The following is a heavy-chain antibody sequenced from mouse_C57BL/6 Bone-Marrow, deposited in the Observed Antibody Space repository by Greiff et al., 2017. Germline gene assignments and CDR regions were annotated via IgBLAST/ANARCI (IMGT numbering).Heavy chain of an antibody. CDR1: GYTFTSYW. CDR3: ARDLGPIYYYRYYYAMDY. J-gene: IGHJ4*01. D-gene: IGHD1-1*01. V-gene: IGHV1-50*01. CDR2: IDPSDSYT. Sequence: VQLQQPGAELVKPGASVKLSCKASGYTFTSYWMQWVKQRPGQGLEWIGEIDPSDSYTNYNQKFKGKATLTVDTSSSTAYMQLSSLTSEDSAVYYCARDLGPIYYYRYYYAMDYWGQGTSVTVSS.